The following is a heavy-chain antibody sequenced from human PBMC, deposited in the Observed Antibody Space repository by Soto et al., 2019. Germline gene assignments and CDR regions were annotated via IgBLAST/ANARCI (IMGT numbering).Heavy chain of an antibody. CDR1: GGSISSDDYY. D-gene: IGHD3-22*01. CDR2: LHSSGSI. J-gene: IGHJ1*01. Sequence: SETLSLTCTVSGGSISSDDYYWSWIRQAPGRSLEWIGYLHSSGSIYYNPSLKSRATMSIDTAGNQFSLKVSSVTVADTAVYYCARDLDGLHDDTSGPFPRPGWGQGTLVTVSS. CDR3: ARDLDGLHDDTSGPFPRPG. V-gene: IGHV4-30-4*01.